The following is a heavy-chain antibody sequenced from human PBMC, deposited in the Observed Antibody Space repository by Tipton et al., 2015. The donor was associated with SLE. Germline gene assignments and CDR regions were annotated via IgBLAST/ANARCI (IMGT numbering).Heavy chain of an antibody. Sequence: GLVKPSGTLSLTCAVSGGSISSSNWWSWVRQPPGKGLEWVSVISDSGDSSYYADSVKGRFTISRDNSKNTLYLQMNSLRAEDTAVYYCAKDPSGSYYRDYFDNWGQGTLVTVSS. D-gene: IGHD1-26*01. CDR3: AKDPSGSYYRDYFDN. J-gene: IGHJ4*02. CDR2: ISDSGDSS. V-gene: IGHV3-23*01. CDR1: GGSISSSN.